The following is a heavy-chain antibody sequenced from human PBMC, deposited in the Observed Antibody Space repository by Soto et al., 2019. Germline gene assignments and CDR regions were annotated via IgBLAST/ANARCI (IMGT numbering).Heavy chain of an antibody. Sequence: VQLLESGGGLVQPGGSLRLSCAASGFTFRSYAMSWVRQAPGKGLEWVSAISGSGGSTYYADSVKGRFTISRDNSKNTLYLQMNSLRAEDTAVYYCAKFRHSSGWVNWFDPWGQGTLVTVSS. D-gene: IGHD6-19*01. J-gene: IGHJ5*02. CDR2: ISGSGGST. CDR3: AKFRHSSGWVNWFDP. V-gene: IGHV3-23*01. CDR1: GFTFRSYA.